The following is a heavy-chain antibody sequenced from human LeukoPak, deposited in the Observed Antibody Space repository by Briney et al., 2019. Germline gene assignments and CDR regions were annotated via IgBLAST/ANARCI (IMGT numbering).Heavy chain of an antibody. D-gene: IGHD7-27*01. CDR2: IYYSGST. CDR3: VRYDFWGSSFDY. Sequence: SETLSLTCTVSGGSISSYYWSWIRQPPGKGLEWIGYIYYSGSTNYNPSLKSRVTISVDTSKNQFSLKLSSVTAADTAVYYCVRYDFWGSSFDYWGLGTLVTVSS. V-gene: IGHV4-59*01. CDR1: GGSISSYY. J-gene: IGHJ4*02.